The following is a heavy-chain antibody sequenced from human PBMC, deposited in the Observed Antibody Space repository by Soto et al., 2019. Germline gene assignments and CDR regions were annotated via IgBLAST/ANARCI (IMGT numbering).Heavy chain of an antibody. V-gene: IGHV1-18*01. Sequence: QVQLVQSGAEVKKPGASVKVSCTASGYTFNTYSISWVRQAPGQGLEWMGWISGYNGDTHYAQKFQGRVTMTTDTSTSTAYMELRSLRADDTAMYYCARENVRSYVDTAMVDYFDSWGQGTLVTVSS. J-gene: IGHJ4*02. CDR1: GYTFNTYS. D-gene: IGHD5-18*01. CDR3: ARENVRSYVDTAMVDYFDS. CDR2: ISGYNGDT.